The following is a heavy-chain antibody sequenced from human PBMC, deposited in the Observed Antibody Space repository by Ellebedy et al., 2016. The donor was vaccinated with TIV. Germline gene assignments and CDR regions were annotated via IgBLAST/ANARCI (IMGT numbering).Heavy chain of an antibody. J-gene: IGHJ4*02. V-gene: IGHV3-30*18. CDR2: MSYDGSNS. D-gene: IGHD3-22*01. CDR1: GFTFSNFN. CDR3: AKDPSWGISMIVAVTTYFAS. Sequence: GGSLRLXXAASGFTFSNFNMHWVRQAPGKGLEWVAVMSYDGSNSDYADSVKGRFTISRDNSKNTLYLQMNSLRAEDTAVYYCAKDPSWGISMIVAVTTYFASWGQGTLVTVSS.